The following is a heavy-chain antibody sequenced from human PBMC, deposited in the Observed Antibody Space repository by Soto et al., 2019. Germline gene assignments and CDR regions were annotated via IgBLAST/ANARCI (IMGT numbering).Heavy chain of an antibody. CDR1: GGSISSSSYY. J-gene: IGHJ6*02. V-gene: IGHV4-39*01. D-gene: IGHD6-19*01. CDR3: ARQADYYYGMDV. Sequence: QLQLQESGPGLVKPSETLSLTCTVSGGSISSSSYYWGWIRQPPGKGLEWIGSIYYSGSTYYNPSLKSRVTISVDTSKNQFSLKLSSVTAADTAVYYCARQADYYYGMDVWGQGTTVTVSS. CDR2: IYYSGST.